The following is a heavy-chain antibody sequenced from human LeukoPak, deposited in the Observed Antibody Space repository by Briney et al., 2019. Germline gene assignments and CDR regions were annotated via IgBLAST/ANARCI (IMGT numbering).Heavy chain of an antibody. Sequence: GGSLRLSCAASGFTFSSYWMHWVRQAPGKGLVWVSRINSDGSSTSYADSVKGRFTISRDNAKNTLYLQMNSLRAEDTAVYYCARDLLGSGSYYLSYFDYWGQGTLVTVSS. D-gene: IGHD3-10*01. CDR2: INSDGSST. CDR1: GFTFSSYW. V-gene: IGHV3-74*01. CDR3: ARDLLGSGSYYLSYFDY. J-gene: IGHJ4*02.